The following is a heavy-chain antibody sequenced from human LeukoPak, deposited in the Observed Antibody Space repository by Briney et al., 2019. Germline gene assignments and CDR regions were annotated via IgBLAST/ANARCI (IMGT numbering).Heavy chain of an antibody. CDR2: INHSGST. CDR3: ARGRPIAAVNWFDP. J-gene: IGHJ5*02. D-gene: IGHD6-13*01. Sequence: PSETLSLTCAVYGGSFSGYYWSWIRQPPGKGLEWIGEINHSGSTNYNPSLKSRVTISVDPSKNQFSLKLSSVTAADTAVYYCARGRPIAAVNWFDPWGQGTLVTVSS. CDR1: GGSFSGYY. V-gene: IGHV4-34*01.